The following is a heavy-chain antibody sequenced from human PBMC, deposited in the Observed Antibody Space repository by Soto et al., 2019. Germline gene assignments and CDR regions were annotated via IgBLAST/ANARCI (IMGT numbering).Heavy chain of an antibody. Sequence: QVQLQQWGAGLLKPSETLSLTCAVYGGSFSGYYWSWIRQPPGKGLEGIGEINHSGSTNYNPSLKNRVTISIENSTHNFYPKLSSVNAADTAVYYCTRVHNTSLVDVYYYYYYIDVWGKRTTVTVYS. J-gene: IGHJ6*03. CDR1: GGSFSGYY. V-gene: IGHV4-34*01. D-gene: IGHD2-8*01. CDR2: INHSGST. CDR3: TRVHNTSLVDVYYYYYYIDV.